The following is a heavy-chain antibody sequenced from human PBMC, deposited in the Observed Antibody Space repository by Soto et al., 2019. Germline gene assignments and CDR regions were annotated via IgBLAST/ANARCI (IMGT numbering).Heavy chain of an antibody. CDR1: GGSISSGGYY. V-gene: IGHV4-31*03. J-gene: IGHJ4*02. Sequence: SETLSLTCTVSGGSISSGGYYWSWIRQHPGKGLEWIGYIYYSGSTYYNPSLKSRVTISVDTSKNQFSLKLSSVTAADTAVYYCARLGDIVVVPAADYFDYWGQGTLVTVSS. D-gene: IGHD2-2*01. CDR2: IYYSGST. CDR3: ARLGDIVVVPAADYFDY.